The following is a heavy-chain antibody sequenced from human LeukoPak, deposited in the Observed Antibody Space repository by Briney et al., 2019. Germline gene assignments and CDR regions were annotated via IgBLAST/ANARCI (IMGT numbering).Heavy chain of an antibody. Sequence: GGSLRLSCAASGSTFSDYYMSWIRQAPGKGLEWVSSTSTGSSYTNYADSVKGRFTISRDNAKNSLYLQMNSLRDEDTAVYYCARGGASRFDHWGQGTLVTVSS. CDR3: ARGGASRFDH. D-gene: IGHD1-26*01. V-gene: IGHV3-11*06. CDR1: GSTFSDYY. J-gene: IGHJ4*02. CDR2: TSTGSSYT.